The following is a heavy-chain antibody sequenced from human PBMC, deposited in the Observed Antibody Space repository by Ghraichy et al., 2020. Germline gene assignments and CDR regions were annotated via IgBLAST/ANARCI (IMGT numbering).Heavy chain of an antibody. J-gene: IGHJ3*02. Sequence: SETLSLTCAVYGGSFSGYYWSWIRQPPGKGLEWIGEINHSGSTNYNPSLKSRVTISVDTSKNQFSLKLSAVTAADTAVYYCARGLNWNYGSFDIWGRGTMVTVSS. CDR1: GGSFSGYY. CDR2: INHSGST. CDR3: ARGLNWNYGSFDI. D-gene: IGHD1-7*01. V-gene: IGHV4-34*01.